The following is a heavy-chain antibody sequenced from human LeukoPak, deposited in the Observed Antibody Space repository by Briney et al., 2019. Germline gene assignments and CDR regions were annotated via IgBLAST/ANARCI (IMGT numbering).Heavy chain of an antibody. D-gene: IGHD2-2*01. Sequence: PGGSLRLSCAASGFTFDDYAMHWVRQAPGKGLEWVSLISWDGGSTYYADSVKGRFTISRDNSKNSLYLQMNSLRAEDTAIYFCAKAPYCSSTSCSVDYYYYMDVWGKGTTVTVSS. V-gene: IGHV3-43D*04. CDR3: AKAPYCSSTSCSVDYYYYMDV. J-gene: IGHJ6*03. CDR1: GFTFDDYA. CDR2: ISWDGGST.